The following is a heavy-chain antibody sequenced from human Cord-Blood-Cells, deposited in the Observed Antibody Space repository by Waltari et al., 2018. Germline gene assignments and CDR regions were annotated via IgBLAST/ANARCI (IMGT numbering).Heavy chain of an antibody. CDR3: ARGYSNSPLDY. Sequence: QVQLVQSGAEVEKPGSSVKISCKACVRTFSSNAIRWARQAPEQGLEWMGRIIPILGIANYAQKFQCRVTSTADKSTSTAYMELSSLRSEDTAVYYCARGYSNSPLDYWGQGTLVTVSS. CDR2: IIPILGIA. D-gene: IGHD4-4*01. J-gene: IGHJ4*02. V-gene: IGHV1-69*09. CDR1: VRTFSSNA.